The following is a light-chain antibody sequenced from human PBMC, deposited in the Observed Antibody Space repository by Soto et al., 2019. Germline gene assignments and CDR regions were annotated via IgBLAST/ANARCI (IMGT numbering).Light chain of an antibody. V-gene: IGKV3-15*01. J-gene: IGKJ1*01. CDR2: GAS. Sequence: EVVMTQSPATLSVSPGERATLSCRASQSVSSNLAWYQQKPGQAPRLLNYGASTRAAGIPARFSGSGSGTDFTLTISLQQAEDFADYCWQQYNYRPKTFGQGTKVDIK. CDR3: QQYNYRPKT. CDR1: QSVSSN.